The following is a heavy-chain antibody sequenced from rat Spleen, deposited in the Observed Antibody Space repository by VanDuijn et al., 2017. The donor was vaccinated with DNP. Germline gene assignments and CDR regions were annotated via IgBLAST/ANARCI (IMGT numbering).Heavy chain of an antibody. CDR2: TCTTGGSR. CDR1: GFTFSNFD. CDR3: ARHNDFGGGRWDY. V-gene: IGHV5-25*01. J-gene: IGHJ2*01. D-gene: IGHD4-3*01. Sequence: EVQLVDSGGGLVQPGRSLKLSCEVSGFTFSNFDMAWVRHAPMKGLEWVATTCTTGGSRYSRDSVKGRFTVTRDNGKSVLYLQMESLRSEDTATYYCARHNDFGGGRWDYWGQGVIVTVSS.